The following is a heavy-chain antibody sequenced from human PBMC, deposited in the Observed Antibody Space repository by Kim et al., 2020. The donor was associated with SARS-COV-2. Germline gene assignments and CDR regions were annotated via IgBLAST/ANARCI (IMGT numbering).Heavy chain of an antibody. CDR2: ISYDGSNK. D-gene: IGHD6-19*01. CDR3: ARDGDRIVGSGWYRVRGYYYYYGMDV. J-gene: IGHJ6*02. V-gene: IGHV3-30*04. CDR1: GFTFSSYA. Sequence: GGSLRLSCAASGFTFSSYAMHWVRQAPGKGLEWVAVISYDGSNKYYADSVKGRFTISRDNSKNTLYLQMNSLRAEDTAVYYCARDGDRIVGSGWYRVRGYYYYYGMDVWGQGTTVTVSS.